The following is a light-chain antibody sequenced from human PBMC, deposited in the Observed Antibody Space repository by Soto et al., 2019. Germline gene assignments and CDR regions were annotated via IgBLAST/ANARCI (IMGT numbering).Light chain of an antibody. J-gene: IGKJ1*01. CDR3: QQYGSSLTWT. CDR2: DAS. CDR1: QTVSYY. V-gene: IGKV3-20*01. Sequence: EIELTQSPGPLSLSPAENALLPWGASQTVSYYLAWYQQKPGQAPRLLIYDASSRATGVPDRFSGSGSGTDFTLTISRLEPEDFAVYYCQQYGSSLTWTFGQGTKVDNK.